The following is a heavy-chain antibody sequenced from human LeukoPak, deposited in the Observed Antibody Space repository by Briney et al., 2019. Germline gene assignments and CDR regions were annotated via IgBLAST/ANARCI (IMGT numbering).Heavy chain of an antibody. Sequence: GGSLRLSCAASGFTFDDYGMTWVRQAPGKGLQWVANINQDGSEKNYVDSVRGRFTISRDNAKNSLFLQMNSLRAEDTAMYYCATAWNVDYWGRGTLVTVSS. V-gene: IGHV3-7*01. CDR2: INQDGSEK. CDR1: GFTFDDYG. CDR3: ATAWNVDY. D-gene: IGHD1-1*01. J-gene: IGHJ4*02.